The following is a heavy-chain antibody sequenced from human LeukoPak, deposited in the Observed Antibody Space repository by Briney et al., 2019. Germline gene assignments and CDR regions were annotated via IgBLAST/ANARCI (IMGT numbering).Heavy chain of an antibody. D-gene: IGHD3-16*02. CDR3: ARSRPYDYVWGSYRQYYFDY. V-gene: IGHV3-53*04. CDR2: IYSGGST. Sequence: GGSLRLSCAASGFTVSSNYMSWVRQAPGKGLEWVSVIYSGGSTYYADSVRGRFTISRHNSKNTLYLQMNSLRAEDTAVYYCARSRPYDYVWGSYRQYYFDYWGQGTLVTVSS. CDR1: GFTVSSNY. J-gene: IGHJ4*02.